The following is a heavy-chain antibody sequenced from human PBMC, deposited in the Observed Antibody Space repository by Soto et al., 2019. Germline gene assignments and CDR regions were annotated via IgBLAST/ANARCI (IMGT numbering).Heavy chain of an antibody. CDR2: ISGSDGKT. V-gene: IGHV3-23*01. Sequence: GGSLRLSCAASGFSFGSYALSWGRQAPGKGLEWVSTISGSDGKTFYADSVKGRFSISRDTSQSTLYLQMNSLRADDTAMYYCARWSYLDYWGQGTRVTVSS. D-gene: IGHD3-3*01. CDR3: ARWSYLDY. CDR1: GFSFGSYA. J-gene: IGHJ4*02.